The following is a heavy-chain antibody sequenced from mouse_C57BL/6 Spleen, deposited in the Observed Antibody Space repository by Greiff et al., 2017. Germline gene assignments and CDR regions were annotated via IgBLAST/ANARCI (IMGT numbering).Heavy chain of an antibody. D-gene: IGHD1-1*01. J-gene: IGHJ2*01. Sequence: VQLQQSGAELVRPGASVKLSCTASGFNIKDDYMHWVKQRPEQGLEWIGWLDPENGDTEYASKFQGKATITADTSSNTAYLQLSSLTSEDTAVYYCTTGGIHINGDYWGQGTTLTVSS. CDR2: LDPENGDT. CDR1: GFNIKDDY. CDR3: TTGGIHINGDY. V-gene: IGHV14-4*01.